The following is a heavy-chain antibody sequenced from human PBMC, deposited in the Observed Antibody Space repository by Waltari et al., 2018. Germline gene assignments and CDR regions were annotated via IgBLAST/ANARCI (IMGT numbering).Heavy chain of an antibody. CDR1: GGTFSSYA. Sequence: QVQLVQSGAEVKKPGSSVKVSCKASGGTFSSYAISWVRQAPGQGLEWMRTIIPICGTANYSQKFQDRVAITADESTSAAYMELSSLRSEDTAVYYCARDRVEIATGIPVYWGQGTLVTVSS. CDR2: IIPICGTA. V-gene: IGHV1-69*15. D-gene: IGHD2-21*01. CDR3: ARDRVEIATGIPVY. J-gene: IGHJ4*02.